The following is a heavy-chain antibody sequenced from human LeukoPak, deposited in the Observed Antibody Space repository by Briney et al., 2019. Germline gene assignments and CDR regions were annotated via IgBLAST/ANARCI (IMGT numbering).Heavy chain of an antibody. D-gene: IGHD3-16*02. V-gene: IGHV3-48*03. CDR1: GFTFSSYE. J-gene: IGHJ4*02. CDR3: ARDGTYYDYVWGSYRHPFDY. Sequence: QPGGSLRLSCAASGFTFSSYEMNWVRQAPGKGLEWVSYISSSGSTIYYADSVKGRFTISRDNAKNSLYLQMNSLRAEDTAVYYCARDGTYYDYVWGSYRHPFDYWGQGTLVTVSS. CDR2: ISSSGSTI.